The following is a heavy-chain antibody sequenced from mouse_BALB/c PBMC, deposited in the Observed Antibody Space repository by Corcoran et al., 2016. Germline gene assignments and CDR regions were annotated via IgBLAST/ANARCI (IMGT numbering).Heavy chain of an antibody. CDR3: ARWGDGNYEAWFAY. CDR2: INPYNGGT. Sequence: EVQLQQSGPELVKPGASMKISCKASGYSFTGYTMNWVKPSHGKNLEWIGLINPYNGGTSYNQKFKGKATLTVDKSSSTAYMELLSLTSEDTAVYYCARWGDGNYEAWFAYWGQGTLVTVSA. V-gene: IGHV1-18*01. CDR1: GYSFTGYT. J-gene: IGHJ3*01. D-gene: IGHD2-1*01.